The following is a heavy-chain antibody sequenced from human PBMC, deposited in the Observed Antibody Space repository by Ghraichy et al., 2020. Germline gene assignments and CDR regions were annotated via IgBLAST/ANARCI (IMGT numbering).Heavy chain of an antibody. CDR2: INNDGKEK. Sequence: GGSLRLSCTDSGFSFSNSWMSWVRQAPEKGLEWVANINNDGKEKYYVDSLKGRFTISRDNGKNSLFLQISSLRVDDTAVYYCARDPKRGALDYWGQGTLVDVSA. CDR3: ARDPKRGALDY. V-gene: IGHV3-7*03. J-gene: IGHJ4*02. D-gene: IGHD3-10*01. CDR1: GFSFSNSW.